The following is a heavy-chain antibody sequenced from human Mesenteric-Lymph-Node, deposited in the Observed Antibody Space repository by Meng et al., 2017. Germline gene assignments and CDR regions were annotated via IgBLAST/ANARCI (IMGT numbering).Heavy chain of an antibody. CDR1: GGSISSVYW. CDR2: IYHSGST. J-gene: IGHJ4*02. D-gene: IGHD5-18*01. V-gene: IGHV4-4*02. Sequence: QVQLQGSGPGPVKPSETLSLPCAVSGGSISSVYWWTWVRQSPGKGLEWIGEIYHSGSTNYNPSLKSRVTISVDKSKNQFSLKLTSVTAADTAVYYCARGGYYSFDYWGQGTLVTVSS. CDR3: ARGGYYSFDY.